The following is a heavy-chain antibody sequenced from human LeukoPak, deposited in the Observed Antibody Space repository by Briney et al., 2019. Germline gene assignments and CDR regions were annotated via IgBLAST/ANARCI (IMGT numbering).Heavy chain of an antibody. Sequence: SETLSLTCAVSGYSISSGYYWGWIRQPPGKGLEWIGSIYHSGSTYYNPSLKSRVTISVDTSKNQFSLKLSSVTAADTAVYYCARGGGSYRPDNWFDPWGQGTLVTVSS. CDR3: ARGGGSYRPDNWFDP. CDR1: GYSISSGYY. V-gene: IGHV4-38-2*01. D-gene: IGHD1-26*01. J-gene: IGHJ5*02. CDR2: IYHSGST.